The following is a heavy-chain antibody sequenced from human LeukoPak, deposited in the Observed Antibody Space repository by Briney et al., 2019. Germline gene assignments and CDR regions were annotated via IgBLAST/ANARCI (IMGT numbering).Heavy chain of an antibody. CDR3: AGANNSSWHN. V-gene: IGHV3-7*01. D-gene: IGHD6-13*01. J-gene: IGHJ4*02. CDR1: GFTYSSNW. Sequence: GGSLRLSCATSGFTYSSNWMSWVRQSPGKGLDWVANIKPDGSGKYYADSVKGRFTVSRDNPKNSLYLQMNSLTVEDTAVYYCAGANNSSWHNWGQGTLVTVSS. CDR2: IKPDGSGK.